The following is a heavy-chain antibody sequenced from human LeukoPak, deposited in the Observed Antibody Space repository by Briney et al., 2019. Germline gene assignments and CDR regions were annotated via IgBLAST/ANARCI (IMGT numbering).Heavy chain of an antibody. CDR2: IFGSGGST. CDR3: AKTTTGYSSGRFPGWPVDY. Sequence: QAGGSLRLSCAASGFTFSSYATYWVRQAPGKGLEWVSGIFGSGGSTHYADSVKGRFTISRDNSKNTVYLQMNSLRAEDTAVYYCAKTTTGYSSGRFPGWPVDYWGQGTLVTVSS. V-gene: IGHV3-23*01. CDR1: GFTFSSYA. D-gene: IGHD6-19*01. J-gene: IGHJ4*02.